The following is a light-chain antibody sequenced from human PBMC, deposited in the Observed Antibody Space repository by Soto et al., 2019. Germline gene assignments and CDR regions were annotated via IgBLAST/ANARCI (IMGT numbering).Light chain of an antibody. CDR2: DAS. Sequence: EIVLRQSQVTLYMSPGERATLSCRASQSVRTYLAWYQVKPGQAPRLLIYDASNRATGIPARFSGSGSGTDFTLTISSLEPEDFAVYYCQQRSIWPPITFGQGTRLEIK. J-gene: IGKJ5*01. V-gene: IGKV3-11*01. CDR3: QQRSIWPPIT. CDR1: QSVRTY.